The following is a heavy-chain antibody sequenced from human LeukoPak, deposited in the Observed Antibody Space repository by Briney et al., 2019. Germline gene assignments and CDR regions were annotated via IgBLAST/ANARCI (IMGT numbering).Heavy chain of an antibody. D-gene: IGHD1-14*01. CDR1: GGTFSSYA. V-gene: IGHV1-69*13. J-gene: IGHJ5*02. CDR2: IIPIFGTA. Sequence: SVKVSCKASGGTFSSYAISWVRQAPGRGLEWVGGIIPIFGTADYAQKFQGRVTITADESTSTAYMELSSLRSEDTAVYYCARETIQGLGWFDPWGQGTLVTVSS. CDR3: ARETIQGLGWFDP.